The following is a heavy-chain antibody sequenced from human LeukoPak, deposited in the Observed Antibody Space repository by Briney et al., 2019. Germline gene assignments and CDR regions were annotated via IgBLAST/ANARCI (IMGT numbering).Heavy chain of an antibody. CDR2: IYSSGST. CDR3: ASHTYYYHYGGDNPTPVGAFDF. CDR1: GLSITNCGTCY. J-gene: IGHJ3*01. D-gene: IGHD2-21*01. V-gene: IGHV4-61*02. Sequence: SETLSLTCTVSGLSITNCGTCYWSWIRQPAGKGPEWIGRIYSSGSTNYNPSLASRVTISVDASKFSLRLSSVTAADTAVYYCASHTYYYHYGGDNPTPVGAFDFWGQGARVTVSS.